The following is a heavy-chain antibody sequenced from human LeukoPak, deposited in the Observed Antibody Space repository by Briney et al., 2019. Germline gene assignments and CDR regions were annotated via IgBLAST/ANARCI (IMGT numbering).Heavy chain of an antibody. D-gene: IGHD3-22*01. CDR3: AKDGSYVSISFFDY. Sequence: HTGGSLRLSCAASGFTFSSYEMNWVRQAPGKGLEWVSYISSSGSTIYYADSVKGRFTISRDNSKNTLYLQMNSLRAEDTAVYYCAKDGSYVSISFFDYWGQGTLVTVSS. J-gene: IGHJ4*02. CDR2: ISSSGSTI. V-gene: IGHV3-48*03. CDR1: GFTFSSYE.